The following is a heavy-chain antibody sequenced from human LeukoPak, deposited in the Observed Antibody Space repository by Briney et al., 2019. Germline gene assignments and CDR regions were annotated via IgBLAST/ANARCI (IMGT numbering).Heavy chain of an antibody. CDR3: ATILVVRSVDY. CDR1: GHTFIDYY. D-gene: IGHD2-21*01. Sequence: ATVKISCKVSGHTFIDYYMHWVQQAPGKGLEWMGLVDPEDGETIYAEKFQGRVTITADTSTDTAYMELSSLRSEDTAVYHCATILVVRSVDYWGQGTLVTVSS. V-gene: IGHV1-69-2*01. J-gene: IGHJ4*02. CDR2: VDPEDGET.